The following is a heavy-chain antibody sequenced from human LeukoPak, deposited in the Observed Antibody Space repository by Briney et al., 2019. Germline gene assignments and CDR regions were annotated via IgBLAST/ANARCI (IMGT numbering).Heavy chain of an antibody. V-gene: IGHV1-69*13. J-gene: IGHJ3*02. CDR1: GGTFSSYA. CDR2: IIPIFGTA. CDR3: ARDSDYGDLNDAFDI. D-gene: IGHD4-17*01. Sequence: ASVKVSRKASGGTFSSYAISWVRQAPGQGLEWMGGIIPIFGTANYAQKFQGRVTITADESTSTAYMELSSLRSEDTAVYYCARDSDYGDLNDAFDIWGQGTMVTVSS.